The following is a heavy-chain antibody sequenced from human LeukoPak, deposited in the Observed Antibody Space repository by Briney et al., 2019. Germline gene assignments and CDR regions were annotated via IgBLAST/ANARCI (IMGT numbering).Heavy chain of an antibody. V-gene: IGHV3-23*01. CDR1: GFTFSSYA. D-gene: IGHD2-2*01. CDR3: AKDPPIKNIVVVPASRWFDP. CDR2: ISGSGGST. Sequence: GGSLRLSCAASGFTFSSYAMSWVRQAPGKGLEWVSAISGSGGSTYYADSVKGRFTISRDNSKNTLYLQMNSLRAEDTAVYYCAKDPPIKNIVVVPASRWFDPWGQGTLVTVSS. J-gene: IGHJ5*02.